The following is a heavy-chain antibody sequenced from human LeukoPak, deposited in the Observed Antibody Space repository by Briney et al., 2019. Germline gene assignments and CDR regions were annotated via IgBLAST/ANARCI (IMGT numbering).Heavy chain of an antibody. D-gene: IGHD3-10*01. V-gene: IGHV4-59*01. J-gene: IGHJ5*02. CDR1: GGSISSYY. Sequence: SETLSLTCTVSGGSISSYYWSWIRQPPGKGLEWIGYIYYSGSTNYNPSLKSRVTIPVDTSKNQFSLKLSSVTAADTAVYYCARDQYGSGTSNWFDPWGQGTLVTVSS. CDR2: IYYSGST. CDR3: ARDQYGSGTSNWFDP.